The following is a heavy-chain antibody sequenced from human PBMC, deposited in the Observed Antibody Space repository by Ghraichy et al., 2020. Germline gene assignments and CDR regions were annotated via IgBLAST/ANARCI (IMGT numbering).Heavy chain of an antibody. CDR2: ISLDGGTT. V-gene: IGHV3-43*01. D-gene: IGHD3-10*01. CDR3: SKAMWDNYYALGRLGYGMDV. CDR1: GFSFDDYT. J-gene: IGHJ6*02. Sequence: GGSLRLSCAASGFSFDDYTMHWFRQVPGKGLEWVSLISLDGGTTYYADSVKGRFTISRDNSKNSLYLQMNSLRTEDTALYYCSKAMWDNYYALGRLGYGMDVWGQGTTVTVSS.